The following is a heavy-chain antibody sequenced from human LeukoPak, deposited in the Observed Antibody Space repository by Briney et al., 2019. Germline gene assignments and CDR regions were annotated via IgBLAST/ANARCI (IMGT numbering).Heavy chain of an antibody. V-gene: IGHV3-74*01. CDR3: AKAGGSGYYNDAFDI. D-gene: IGHD3-22*01. Sequence: PGGSLRLSCAASGFTFSDTWMHWVRHAPGEGLVWVSRIRSDGSDTRYAESVKGRFTISRDNAKNTPYLQMSSLRAEDMALYYCAKAGGSGYYNDAFDIWGQGTMVTVSS. CDR2: IRSDGSDT. J-gene: IGHJ3*02. CDR1: GFTFSDTW.